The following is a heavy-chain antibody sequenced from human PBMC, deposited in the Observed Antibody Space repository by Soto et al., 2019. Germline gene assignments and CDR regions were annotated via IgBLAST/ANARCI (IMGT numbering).Heavy chain of an antibody. Sequence: ASVKVSCKASGYTFTSYGISWVRQAPGQGLEWMGWISAYNGNTNYAQKLQGRVTMTTGTSTSTAYMELRSLRSDDTAVYYCARSRGSSRPGAFDIWGQGTMVTVSS. CDR3: ARSRGSSRPGAFDI. J-gene: IGHJ3*02. CDR1: GYTFTSYG. V-gene: IGHV1-18*01. CDR2: ISAYNGNT. D-gene: IGHD1-26*01.